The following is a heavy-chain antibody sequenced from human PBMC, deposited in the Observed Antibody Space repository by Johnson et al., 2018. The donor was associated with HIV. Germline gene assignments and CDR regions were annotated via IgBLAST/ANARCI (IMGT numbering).Heavy chain of an antibody. CDR2: IGTAGDT. Sequence: EVQLVESGGGVVQPGGSLRLSCAASGFTFSSSDMHWVRQATGKGLEWVSAIGTAGDTYSPGSVKGRFPISRENAKNSLYLQMNSLRAEDTAVYYCARDGAIPPGQYCSGGSCHGGDAFDIWGQGTMVTVSS. CDR1: GFTFSSSD. CDR3: ARDGAIPPGQYCSGGSCHGGDAFDI. J-gene: IGHJ3*02. D-gene: IGHD2-15*01. V-gene: IGHV3-13*01.